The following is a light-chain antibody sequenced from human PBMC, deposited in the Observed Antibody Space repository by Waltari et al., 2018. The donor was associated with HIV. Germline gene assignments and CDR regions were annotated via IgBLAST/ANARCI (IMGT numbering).Light chain of an antibody. CDR2: DVN. Sequence: GSFHYVAWYQQHAGKPPKLLIYDVNKRPSGVSDRFSGFRSGNMASLTISGLQTDDESIYFCSSYSTTNTYVVFGGGTKVTVL. CDR1: GSFHY. V-gene: IGLV2-14*03. J-gene: IGLJ2*01. CDR3: SSYSTTNTYVV.